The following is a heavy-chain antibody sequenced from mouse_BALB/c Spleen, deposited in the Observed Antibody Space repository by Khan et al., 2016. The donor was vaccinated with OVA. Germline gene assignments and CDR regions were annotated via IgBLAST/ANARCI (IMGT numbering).Heavy chain of an antibody. CDR2: INPSTDYT. J-gene: IGHJ3*01. CDR3: VNHGSSSAWFTY. Sequence: QVRLQQSGAELAKPGASVKMSCKASGYTFTNYWMHWVKQRPGQGQEWIGYINPSTDYTEYNQKFKDKASLTADKSSSTAYMQLTSLTSEDSALYYCVNHGSSSAWFTYWGQGTLVTVSA. CDR1: GYTFTNYW. V-gene: IGHV1-7*01. D-gene: IGHD1-1*01.